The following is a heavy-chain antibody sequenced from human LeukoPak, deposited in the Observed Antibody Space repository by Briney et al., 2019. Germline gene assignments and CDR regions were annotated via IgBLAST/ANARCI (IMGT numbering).Heavy chain of an antibody. CDR3: ASGRLLGSGSFYYYYYGMDV. J-gene: IGHJ6*02. CDR2: ISAYNGNT. CDR1: GYTFTSFG. V-gene: IGHV1-18*01. D-gene: IGHD3-10*02. Sequence: ASVKVSFKASGYTFTSFGISWVRQAPGQGLEWMGWISAYNGNTNYAQKLQGRVTMTTDTSTSTAYMELRSLRSDDTAVYYCASGRLLGSGSFYYYYYGMDVWGQGTTVTVSS.